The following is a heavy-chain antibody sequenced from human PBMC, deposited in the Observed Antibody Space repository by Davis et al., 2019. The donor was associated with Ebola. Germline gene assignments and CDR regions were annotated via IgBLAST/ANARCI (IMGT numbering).Heavy chain of an antibody. D-gene: IGHD3-10*01. J-gene: IGHJ6*04. CDR2: ISGYEDNT. CDR1: GYTFSSYG. Sequence: ASVKVSCKASGYTFSSYGISWVRQAPGQGLEWMGWISGYEDNTNYAPRFRGRITLTKDRATSTVHMELRSLTSDDTAVYYCARDLATSSGAHFFYFGMGVWGGGTSVAVSS. V-gene: IGHV1-18*01. CDR3: ARDLATSSGAHFFYFGMGV.